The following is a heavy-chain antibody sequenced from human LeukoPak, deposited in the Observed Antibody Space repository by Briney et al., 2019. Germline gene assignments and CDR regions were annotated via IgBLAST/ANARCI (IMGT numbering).Heavy chain of an antibody. CDR1: SGPISSGDYY. CDR3: ARGNYGSRNYYMNL. CDR2: MYHSGST. J-gene: IGHJ4*02. D-gene: IGHD3-10*01. Sequence: SQTLSLTCTVSSGPISSGDYYWSWMRQPPGKGLEWIGYMYHSGSTYYNPSLKSRSTISVDMSKNQFSLELSSVTGEDTAAYYCARGNYGSRNYYMNLWGQGILVTVSS. V-gene: IGHV4-30-4*01.